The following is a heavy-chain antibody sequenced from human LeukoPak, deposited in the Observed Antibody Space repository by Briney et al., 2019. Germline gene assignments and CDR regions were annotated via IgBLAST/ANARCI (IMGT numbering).Heavy chain of an antibody. D-gene: IGHD2-15*01. Sequence: GGSLRLSCAASGFTFSSYNMNWVRQAPGKGLEWVSSISSGSSYIYYADSVKGRFTISRDNAKNSLYLQMNSLRAEDTAVYYCARVSGLGYCSGGSCLEVGYWGQGTLVTVSS. CDR3: ARVSGLGYCSGGSCLEVGY. J-gene: IGHJ4*02. CDR1: GFTFSSYN. CDR2: ISSGSSYI. V-gene: IGHV3-21*01.